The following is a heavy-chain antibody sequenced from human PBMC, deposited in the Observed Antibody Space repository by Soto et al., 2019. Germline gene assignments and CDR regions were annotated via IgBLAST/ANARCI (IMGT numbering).Heavy chain of an antibody. Sequence: EVQLLESGGGLVQPGGSLRLSCAASGFTFSSYAMSWVRQAPGKGLEWVSTISGSGGSTYYADSVKGRFTISRDNSKKTLYLRMSSLRAEATAGYCCAKGRWGGDGMAVWGQGTTVTVSS. J-gene: IGHJ6*02. V-gene: IGHV3-23*01. CDR1: GFTFSSYA. CDR2: ISGSGGST. CDR3: AKGRWGGDGMAV. D-gene: IGHD3-16*01.